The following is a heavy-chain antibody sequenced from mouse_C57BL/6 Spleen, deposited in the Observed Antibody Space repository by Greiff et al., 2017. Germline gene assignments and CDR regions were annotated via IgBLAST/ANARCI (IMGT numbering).Heavy chain of an antibody. CDR1: GYTFTSYG. J-gene: IGHJ1*03. CDR3: ARDYYGSSYDYFDV. CDR2: IYPRSGNT. Sequence: VQLQQSGAELARPGASVKLSCKASGYTFTSYGISWVKQRTGQGLEWIGEIYPRSGNTYYNEKVKGKATLTADKSYSTAYMELRSLTSEDSAVYFCARDYYGSSYDYFDVWGTGTTVTVSS. D-gene: IGHD1-1*01. V-gene: IGHV1-81*01.